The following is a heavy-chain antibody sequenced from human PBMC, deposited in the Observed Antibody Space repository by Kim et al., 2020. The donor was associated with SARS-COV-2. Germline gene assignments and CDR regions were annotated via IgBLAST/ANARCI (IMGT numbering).Heavy chain of an antibody. V-gene: IGHV6-1*01. J-gene: IGHJ6*02. Sequence: SQTLSLTCAISGDSVSSNSAAWNWIRQSPSRGLEWLGRTYYRSKWYNDYAVSVKSRITINPDTSKNQFSLQLNSVTPEDTAVYYCASQLRRVPYYYYGMDVWGQGTTVTVSS. D-gene: IGHD4-17*01. CDR1: GDSVSSNSAA. CDR3: ASQLRRVPYYYYGMDV. CDR2: TYYRSKWYN.